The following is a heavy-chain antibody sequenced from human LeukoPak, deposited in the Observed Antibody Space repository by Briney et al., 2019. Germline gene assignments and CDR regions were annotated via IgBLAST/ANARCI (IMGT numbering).Heavy chain of an antibody. Sequence: VKVSCKASVGTFSSSAISCVRGSPGPRLKWMGGIIPVLGTANNAQKFQARVTITTVASTSSTYKELSSLRSEDTAVYACATRYYYGSGERFFSYMGGWGKGTTVTVSS. J-gene: IGHJ6*03. CDR3: ATRYYYGSGERFFSYMGG. V-gene: IGHV1-69*05. CDR1: VGTFSSSA. CDR2: IIPVLGTA. D-gene: IGHD3-10*01.